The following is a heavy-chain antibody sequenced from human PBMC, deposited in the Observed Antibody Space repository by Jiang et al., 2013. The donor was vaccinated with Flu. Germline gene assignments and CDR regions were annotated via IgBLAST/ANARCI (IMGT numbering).Heavy chain of an antibody. CDR2: ISSDNGGTT. V-gene: IGHV3-23*01. D-gene: IGHD6-19*01. CDR3: TRGLSDFDY. Sequence: GPVQPGESLRLSCAASGFTFSGYGMSWIRQAPGKGLQWVSGISSDNGGTTYYPDSVKGRFTIYRDNSRNTVYLQMRGLTAGDTAIYYCTRGLSDFDYWGQGTLVTVSS. CDR1: GFTFSGYG. J-gene: IGHJ4*02.